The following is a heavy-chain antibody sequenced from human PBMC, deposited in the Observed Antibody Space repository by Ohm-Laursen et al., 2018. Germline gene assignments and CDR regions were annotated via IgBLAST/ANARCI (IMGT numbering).Heavy chain of an antibody. CDR3: AKAVRNQLVSDY. D-gene: IGHD1-1*01. J-gene: IGHJ4*02. Sequence: SVKVSCKASGYTSTSYDINWVRQATGQGLEWMGWMNPNSGNTGYAQKFRDRVTMTSDTTISTAYMKLYVLASEDTAAYYCAKAVRNQLVSDYWGQGTLVTVSS. CDR1: GYTSTSYD. V-gene: IGHV1-8*01. CDR2: MNPNSGNT.